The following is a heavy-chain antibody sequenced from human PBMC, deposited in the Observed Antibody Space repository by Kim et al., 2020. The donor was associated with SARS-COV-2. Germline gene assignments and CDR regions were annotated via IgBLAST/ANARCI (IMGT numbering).Heavy chain of an antibody. CDR2: INHSGST. CDR3: ARARDYGARQFDY. Sequence: SETLSLTCAVYGGSFSGYYWSWIRQPPGKGLEWIGEINHSGSTNYNPSLKSRVTISVDTSKNQFSLKLSSVTAADTAVYYCARARDYGARQFDYWGQGTL. D-gene: IGHD4-17*01. J-gene: IGHJ4*02. CDR1: GGSFSGYY. V-gene: IGHV4-34*01.